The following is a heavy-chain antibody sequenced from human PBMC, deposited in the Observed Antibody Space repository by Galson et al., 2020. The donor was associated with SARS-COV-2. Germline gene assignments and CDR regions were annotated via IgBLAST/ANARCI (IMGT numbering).Heavy chain of an antibody. CDR3: ARLAIQDTAMVYYYYYYRDV. CDR2: ISSSSSYI. CDR1: GFTFSSYS. D-gene: IGHD5-18*01. Sequence: NSGGSLRLSCAASGFTFSSYSMNWVRQAPGKGLEWVSSISSSSSYIYYADSVKGRFTISRDNAKNSLYLQMNSLRAEDTAVYYCARLAIQDTAMVYYYYYYRDVWGKGTTVTVSS. J-gene: IGHJ6*03. V-gene: IGHV3-21*01.